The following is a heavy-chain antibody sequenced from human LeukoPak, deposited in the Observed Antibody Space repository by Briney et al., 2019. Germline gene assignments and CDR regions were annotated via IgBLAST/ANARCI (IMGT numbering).Heavy chain of an antibody. Sequence: GGSLRLSCAASGFTFSSYAMSWVRQAPGKGLEWVSAISGSGGSTYYADSVKGRFTISRGNSKNTLYLQMNSLRAEDTAVYYCAKEAFVVVVAASESDWFDPWGQGTLVTVSS. D-gene: IGHD2-15*01. CDR3: AKEAFVVVVAASESDWFDP. J-gene: IGHJ5*02. CDR2: ISGSGGST. CDR1: GFTFSSYA. V-gene: IGHV3-23*01.